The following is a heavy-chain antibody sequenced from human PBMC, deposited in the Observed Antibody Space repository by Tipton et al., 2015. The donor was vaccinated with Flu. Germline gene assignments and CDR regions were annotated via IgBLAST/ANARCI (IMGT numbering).Heavy chain of an antibody. Sequence: QVQLVQSGAEVKRPGSTVKVSCKGSEDTFSSHVVTWVRQAPGQGFEWMGGIVFIFGSTNYVQKFQGRVTITADKSTSTAYMVRSSLTSEDPAGYYCASGIDSSSPIWGQGTLVTVSS. CDR3: ASGIDSSSPI. D-gene: IGHD3-22*01. V-gene: IGHV1-69*06. J-gene: IGHJ4*02. CDR1: EDTFSSHV. CDR2: IVFIFGST.